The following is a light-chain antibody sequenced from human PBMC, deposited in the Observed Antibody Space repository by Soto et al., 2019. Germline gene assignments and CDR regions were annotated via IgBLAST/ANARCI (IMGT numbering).Light chain of an antibody. Sequence: DIVLTQSPGSLAVSLGETATIKCKSSQSVLRGSNSKNLLAWHQQKPGQPTKVLIYWASSREGGVPDRFRGSGSGTDFTLTITNVQADDVAVYYCQQYFTTPQTFGPGTKVEIK. CDR3: QQYFTTPQT. CDR2: WAS. J-gene: IGKJ2*01. V-gene: IGKV4-1*01. CDR1: QSVLRGSNSKNL.